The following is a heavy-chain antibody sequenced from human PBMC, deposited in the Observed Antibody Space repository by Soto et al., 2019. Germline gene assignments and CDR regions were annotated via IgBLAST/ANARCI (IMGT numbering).Heavy chain of an antibody. Sequence: GESLKISCKGSGYSFTSYWISWVRQMPGKGLEWMGRIDPSGSYTNYSPSFQGHVTISADKSISTAYLQWSSLKASDTAMYYCARTSMQSRGYSYGHGGMDVWGQGTTVTVSS. D-gene: IGHD5-18*01. V-gene: IGHV5-10-1*01. CDR1: GYSFTSYW. J-gene: IGHJ6*02. CDR2: IDPSGSYT. CDR3: ARTSMQSRGYSYGHGGMDV.